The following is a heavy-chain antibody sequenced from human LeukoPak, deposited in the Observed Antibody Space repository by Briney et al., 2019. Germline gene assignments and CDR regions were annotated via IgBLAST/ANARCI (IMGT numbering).Heavy chain of an antibody. J-gene: IGHJ4*02. Sequence: GGSLRLSCAASGFTVNYKYMNWVRQAPGKGLEWVSVVYSGGTTYYADSVKGRFIISRDNSKNTLYLQMNSLRAEDTAVYYCARGQRDSIVPFDYWGQGTLVTVSS. CDR3: ARGQRDSIVPFDY. CDR1: GFTVNYKY. CDR2: VYSGGTT. D-gene: IGHD1-26*01. V-gene: IGHV3-66*01.